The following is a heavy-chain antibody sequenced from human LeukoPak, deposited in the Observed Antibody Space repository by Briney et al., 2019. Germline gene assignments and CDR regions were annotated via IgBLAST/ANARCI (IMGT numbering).Heavy chain of an antibody. CDR1: GYSISSGYN. D-gene: IGHD2/OR15-2a*01. V-gene: IGHV4-38-2*02. Sequence: SETLSLTCIVSGYSISSGYNWGWIRQPPGKGLEWIGIIYHSGSTYYNPSLKSRVTISVDTSKNQFSLKLNSVTAADTAVYYCAREYFGAFDIWGQGTMVTVSS. J-gene: IGHJ3*02. CDR3: AREYFGAFDI. CDR2: IYHSGST.